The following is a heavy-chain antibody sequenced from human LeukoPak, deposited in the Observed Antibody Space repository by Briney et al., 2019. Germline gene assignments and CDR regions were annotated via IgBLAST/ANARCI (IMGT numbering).Heavy chain of an antibody. V-gene: IGHV1-18*01. Sequence: ASVKVSCKASDYTFTNYGISWVRQAPGQGLEWMGWINAYNGNTNQAQKLQGRVTMTTDTSTRTAYMELRSLRSDDTAVYYCARDYYDRSGYYYVFAYWGQGTLVTVSS. CDR3: ARDYYDRSGYYYVFAY. D-gene: IGHD3-22*01. CDR2: INAYNGNT. CDR1: DYTFTNYG. J-gene: IGHJ4*02.